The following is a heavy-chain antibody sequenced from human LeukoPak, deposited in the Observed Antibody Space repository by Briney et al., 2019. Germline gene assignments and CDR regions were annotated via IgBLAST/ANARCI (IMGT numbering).Heavy chain of an antibody. V-gene: IGHV4-59*01. J-gene: IGHJ4*02. D-gene: IGHD6-13*01. CDR1: GGSISSYY. CDR2: IYYSGST. CDR3: ARGVRVYSSSWYGVYFDY. Sequence: SETLSLTCTVSGGSISSYYWSWIRQPPGKGLEWIGYIYYSGSTNYNPSLKSRVTISVDTSKNQFSLKLSSVTAADTAVYYCARGVRVYSSSWYGVYFDYWGQGTLVTVSS.